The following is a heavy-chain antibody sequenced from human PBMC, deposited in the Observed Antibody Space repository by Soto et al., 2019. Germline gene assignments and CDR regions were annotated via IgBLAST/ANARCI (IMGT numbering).Heavy chain of an antibody. V-gene: IGHV3-33*01. Sequence: GGSLRLSCVASGFTFSSYGMHWVRQAPGKGLEWVAVIWYDGSNKYYADSVKGRFAISRDNSKNTLYLQMNSLRAEDTAVYYCARDSRPYDSSGYYYWYFDLWGRGTLVTVSS. CDR2: IWYDGSNK. CDR3: ARDSRPYDSSGYYYWYFDL. CDR1: GFTFSSYG. J-gene: IGHJ2*01. D-gene: IGHD3-22*01.